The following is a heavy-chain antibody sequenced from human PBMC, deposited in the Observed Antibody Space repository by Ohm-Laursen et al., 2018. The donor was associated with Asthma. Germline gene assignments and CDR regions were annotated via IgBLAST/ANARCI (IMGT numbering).Heavy chain of an antibody. CDR3: ARDGDGSGTKGAWDL. J-gene: IGHJ5*02. CDR1: GGSLSYGGYY. Sequence: SQTLSLTCSVSGGSLSYGGYYWSWIRQHPGKGLEWIGHIYYSGSTFYNPSLKSRVIISVDTSKKQFSLKLNYVTAADTAVYYCARDGDGSGTKGAWDLWGQGHLVTVSS. V-gene: IGHV4-31*03. CDR2: IYYSGST. D-gene: IGHD3-10*01.